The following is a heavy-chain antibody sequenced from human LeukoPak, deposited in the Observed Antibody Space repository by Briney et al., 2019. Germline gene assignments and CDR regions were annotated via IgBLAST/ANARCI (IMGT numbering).Heavy chain of an antibody. CDR2: IYYTGST. CDR1: GGSISSSTYY. CDR3: ARHSRGPAAGPAFDY. J-gene: IGHJ4*02. Sequence: SETLSLTCNVSGGSISSSTYYWGWIRQPPGKGLEWIGSIYYTGSTYYNPSLKGRVMISVDTSKNQFSLSSVTAADTAVYYCARHSRGPAAGPAFDYWGQGTLVTVSS. D-gene: IGHD6-13*01. V-gene: IGHV4-39*01.